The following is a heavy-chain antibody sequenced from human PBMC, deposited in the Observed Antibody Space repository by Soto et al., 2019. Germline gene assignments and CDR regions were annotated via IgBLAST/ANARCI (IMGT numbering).Heavy chain of an antibody. D-gene: IGHD3-22*01. Sequence: EVQLVESGGDSVQSGGSLRLSCAASGFIFSTSWMSWVRQAPGQGLEWVANIKYDGFEQYYVDSVKGRFTISRDNAGNSLFLQMNSLRPEDTAGYYCARGDSGSWAFGGQGTLVTVSS. CDR2: IKYDGFEQ. V-gene: IGHV3-7*03. J-gene: IGHJ1*01. CDR1: GFIFSTSW. CDR3: ARGDSGSWAF.